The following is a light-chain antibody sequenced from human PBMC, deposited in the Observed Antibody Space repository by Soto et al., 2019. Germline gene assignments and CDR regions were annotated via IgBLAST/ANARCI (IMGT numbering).Light chain of an antibody. J-gene: IGKJ4*02. V-gene: IGKV1-9*01. Sequence: DIPLTQSPSFLSASVGDRVTITCRASQGIDSYLAWYQQKPGKAPNVLIYGASTLQSGVTSRFSGSGSGTEFTLRISSLQPEDFATYYCQQLHSYPLTFGGGTKVGIK. CDR2: GAS. CDR1: QGIDSY. CDR3: QQLHSYPLT.